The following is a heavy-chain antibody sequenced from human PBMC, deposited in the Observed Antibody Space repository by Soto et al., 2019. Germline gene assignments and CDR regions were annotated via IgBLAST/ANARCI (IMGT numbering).Heavy chain of an antibody. CDR1: GASISSGSYF. J-gene: IGHJ4*02. Sequence: HVQLQESGPGLVKPSQTLSVTCTVSGASISSGSYFWSWIRQHPGKGLEWIGYTHYSGSTFYNPSLKSRLTISADTSKNQVSLTLKSVTAADTAVYFCARVDTSMVNYFDHWDQGILVAVSS. CDR3: ARVDTSMVNYFDH. CDR2: THYSGST. V-gene: IGHV4-31*03. D-gene: IGHD5-18*01.